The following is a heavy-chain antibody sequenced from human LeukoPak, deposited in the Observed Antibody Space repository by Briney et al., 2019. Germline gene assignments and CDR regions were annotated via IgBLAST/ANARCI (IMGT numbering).Heavy chain of an antibody. CDR3: ATRNHCTGGSCYFDY. J-gene: IGHJ4*02. CDR2: IYSGGST. D-gene: IGHD2-15*01. V-gene: IGHV3-66*01. Sequence: GGSLRLSCAASGFTFSDYYMSWVRQAPGKGLEWVSVIYSGGSTYYIDSVKGRFTISRDNSKNTLYLQMNSLRAEDTAVYYCATRNHCTGGSCYFDYWGQGTLVTVSS. CDR1: GFTFSDYY.